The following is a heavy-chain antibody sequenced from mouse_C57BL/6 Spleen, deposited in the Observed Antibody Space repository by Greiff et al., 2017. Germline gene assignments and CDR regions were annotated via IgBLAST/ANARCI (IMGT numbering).Heavy chain of an antibody. D-gene: IGHD2-12*01. V-gene: IGHV1-42*01. CDR1: GYSFTGYY. CDR3: AKYYNIDY. Sequence: EVQRVESGPELVKPGASVKISCKASGYSFTGYYMNWVKQSPEKSLEWIGEINPSTGGTTYNQKFKAKATLTVDTSSNTAYMQLKSLTSEDSAVYYCAKYYNIDYWGQGTTLTVSS. CDR2: INPSTGGT. J-gene: IGHJ2*01.